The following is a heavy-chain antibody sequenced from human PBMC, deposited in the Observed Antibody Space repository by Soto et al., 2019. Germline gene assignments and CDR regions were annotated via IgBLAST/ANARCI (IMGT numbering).Heavy chain of an antibody. Sequence: ASVKVSCKASGYTFTGYYMHWVRQAPGQGLEWMGWINPNSGGTNYAQKFQGRVTMTRDTSISTAYMELSRLRSDDTAVYYCASSTSPYYYYGMYVWGQGTTVTVSS. J-gene: IGHJ6*02. CDR2: INPNSGGT. V-gene: IGHV1-2*02. CDR1: GYTFTGYY. CDR3: ASSTSPYYYYGMYV. D-gene: IGHD2-2*01.